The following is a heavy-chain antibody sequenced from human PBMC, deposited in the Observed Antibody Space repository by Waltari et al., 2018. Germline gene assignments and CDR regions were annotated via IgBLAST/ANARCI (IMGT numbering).Heavy chain of an antibody. Sequence: QVQLQPWGAGLLKPSEPLSLTGALDGGSFSGYYWSCIRPPPWNGLEWNGGNNHSGSTNYNPSLKSRVTIPVDTSKNQYSLTLSSVTAADTAVYDCARASNNGKRYYYYYMDVWGNGTTVTISS. CDR2: NNHSGST. V-gene: IGHV4-34*01. CDR3: ARASNNGKRYYYYYMDV. D-gene: IGHD1-26*01. CDR1: GGSFSGYY. J-gene: IGHJ6*03.